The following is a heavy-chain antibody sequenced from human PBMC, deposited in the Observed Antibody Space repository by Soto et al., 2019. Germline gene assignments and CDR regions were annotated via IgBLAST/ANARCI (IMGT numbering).Heavy chain of an antibody. Sequence: NPGGSLRLSCAASGFTFSDYYMTWIRQAPGKGLEWVSYISSGGSTIQYADSVKGRFTISRDNAKKSLYLQMSSLRAEDTAVYYCARVRGYYDSSGFDYWGQGTLVTVSS. J-gene: IGHJ4*02. CDR1: GFTFSDYY. V-gene: IGHV3-11*01. CDR3: ARVRGYYDSSGFDY. CDR2: ISSGGSTI. D-gene: IGHD3-22*01.